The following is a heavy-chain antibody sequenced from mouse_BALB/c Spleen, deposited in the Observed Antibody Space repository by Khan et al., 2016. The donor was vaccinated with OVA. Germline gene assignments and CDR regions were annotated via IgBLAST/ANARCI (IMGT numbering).Heavy chain of an antibody. CDR3: ARRGGWGFAY. CDR1: GYTLSEYT. V-gene: IGHV1-18*01. D-gene: IGHD1-1*02. CDR2: INPNNGGS. J-gene: IGHJ3*01. Sequence: VQLKQSGPELVKPGASVKISCKTAGYTLSEYTMHWVKQSHGKSLEWIGGINPNNGGSNYNQKFKGKATLTVDKSSSTAYMELSSLTSDDSAVXYCARRGGWGFAYWGQGTLVTVSA.